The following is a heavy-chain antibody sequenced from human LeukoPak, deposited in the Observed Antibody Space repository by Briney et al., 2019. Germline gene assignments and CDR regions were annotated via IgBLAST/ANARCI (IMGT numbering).Heavy chain of an antibody. CDR3: ARGGSDCSRGNCPYSWFDP. J-gene: IGHJ5*02. CDR1: GYIFTNYG. CDR2: ISAYNGNT. V-gene: IGHV1-18*01. Sequence: ASVKVSCKASGYIFTNYGISWVRQAPGQGLEWMGWISAYNGNTNYAQKLQGRVTMTTDTSTSTAYMELRSLTSDDTAVYYCARGGSDCSRGNCPYSWFDPWGQGTLVTVSS. D-gene: IGHD2-15*01.